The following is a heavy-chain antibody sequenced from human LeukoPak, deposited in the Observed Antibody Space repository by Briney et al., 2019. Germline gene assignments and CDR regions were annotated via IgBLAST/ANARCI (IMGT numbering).Heavy chain of an antibody. Sequence: SQTLSLTCDVSGASISRGGYSWSWVRQPPGRGLEWIGYIYHSGSTYYNPSLKSRVTISMDRSKNQFSLKLSSVTAADTAVYYCARHLYGSGSPLDYWGQGILVTVSS. CDR1: GASISRGGYS. D-gene: IGHD3-10*01. J-gene: IGHJ4*02. CDR2: IYHSGST. V-gene: IGHV4-30-2*01. CDR3: ARHLYGSGSPLDY.